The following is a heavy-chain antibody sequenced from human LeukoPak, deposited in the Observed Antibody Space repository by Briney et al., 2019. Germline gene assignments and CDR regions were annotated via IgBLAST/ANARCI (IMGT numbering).Heavy chain of an antibody. D-gene: IGHD4-17*01. CDR1: GGTFSSYA. Sequence: ASVKVSCKASGGTFSSYAISWVRQAPGQGLEWMGGIIPIFGTANYAQKFQGRVTITADESTSTAYMELSSLRSEDTAVCYCARDFLDYGDYDGVDYWGQGTLVTVSS. CDR3: ARDFLDYGDYDGVDY. J-gene: IGHJ4*02. CDR2: IIPIFGTA. V-gene: IGHV1-69*01.